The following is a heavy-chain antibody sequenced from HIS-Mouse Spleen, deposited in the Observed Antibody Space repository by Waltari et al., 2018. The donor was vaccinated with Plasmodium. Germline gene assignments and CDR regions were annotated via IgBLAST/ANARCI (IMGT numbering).Heavy chain of an antibody. Sequence: EVQLVQSGAEVKKPGESLKISCKGSGYSFTSYWIGWVRQRPGKGLEWMGIIYPGDSDTRYSPSFQGQVTISADKSISTAYLQWSSLKASDTAMYYCARHSPYYDFWSGYYRGYFDYWGQGTLVTVSS. CDR1: GYSFTSYW. V-gene: IGHV5-51*01. J-gene: IGHJ4*02. D-gene: IGHD3-3*01. CDR3: ARHSPYYDFWSGYYRGYFDY. CDR2: IYPGDSDT.